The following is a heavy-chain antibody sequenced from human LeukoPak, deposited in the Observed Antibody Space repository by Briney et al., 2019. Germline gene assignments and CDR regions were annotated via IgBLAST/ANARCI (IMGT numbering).Heavy chain of an antibody. CDR1: GYTLTELS. V-gene: IGHV1-24*01. CDR2: FDPEDGET. D-gene: IGHD3-22*01. J-gene: IGHJ5*02. CDR3: ATDQNYYDSSGSAGFDP. Sequence: ASVKVSCKVSGYTLTELSMHWVRQAPGKGLEWMGGFDPEDGETIYAQTFQGRVTMTEETSTDTAYMELSSLRSEDTAVYYCATDQNYYDSSGSAGFDPWGQGTLVTVSS.